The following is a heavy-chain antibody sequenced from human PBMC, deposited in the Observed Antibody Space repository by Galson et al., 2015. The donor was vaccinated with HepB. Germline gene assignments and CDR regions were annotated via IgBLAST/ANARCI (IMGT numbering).Heavy chain of an antibody. CDR2: FDPEDGET. CDR1: GYTLTELS. V-gene: IGHV1-24*01. Sequence: SVKVSCKVSGYTLTELSMHWVRQAPGKGLEWMGGFDPEDGETIYAQKFQGRVTMTEDTSTDTAYMELSSLRAEDTAVYYCVKDRGYSSTWYVGHYWGHGTLVTVSS. D-gene: IGHD6-13*01. CDR3: VKDRGYSSTWYVGHY. J-gene: IGHJ4*01.